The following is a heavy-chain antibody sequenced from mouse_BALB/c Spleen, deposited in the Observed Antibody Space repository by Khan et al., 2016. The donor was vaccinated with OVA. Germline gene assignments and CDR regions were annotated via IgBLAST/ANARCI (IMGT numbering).Heavy chain of an antibody. V-gene: IGHV14-3*02. J-gene: IGHJ3*01. CDR1: GFNIKDTY. Sequence: EVQLQQSGAELVKPGASVKLSCTASGFNIKDTYIHWVKQRSQQGLEWIGRIAPANGDTKYDPKFQGKATLTADTSSNTAYLHLSSLTSEDTAVYYCTSPNWFAYWGQGTRVTVSA. CDR3: TSPNWFAY. CDR2: IAPANGDT.